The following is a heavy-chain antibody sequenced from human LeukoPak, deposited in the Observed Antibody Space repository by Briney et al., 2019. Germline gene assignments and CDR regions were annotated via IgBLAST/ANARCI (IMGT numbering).Heavy chain of an antibody. CDR3: ARGGQFMITPPID. J-gene: IGHJ4*02. CDR1: GFTFSSYS. V-gene: IGHV3-48*01. CDR2: ISSSSSTI. Sequence: GGSLRLSCAASGFTFSSYSMNWVRQAPGKGLEWVSYISSSSSTIYNADSVKGRFTISRDNAKNSLYLQMNSLRAEDTAVYYCARGGQFMITPPIDWGQGTLVTVSS. D-gene: IGHD3-16*01.